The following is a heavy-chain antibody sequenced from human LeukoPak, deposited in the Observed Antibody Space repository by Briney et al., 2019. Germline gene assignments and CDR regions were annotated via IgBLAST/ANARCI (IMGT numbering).Heavy chain of an antibody. V-gene: IGHV4-59*01. CDR3: ARSSGYSSSGGLNWFDT. J-gene: IGHJ5*02. Sequence: SETLSLTRTVSGGSISSYWWSWIRQPPGKGLEWVGYIYYTGSTNYNPSLKSRASMSVDTSKNQFSLKLSSVTAADTAVYYCARSSGYSSSGGLNWFDTWGQGTLVTVSS. CDR1: GGSISSYW. D-gene: IGHD6-13*01. CDR2: IYYTGST.